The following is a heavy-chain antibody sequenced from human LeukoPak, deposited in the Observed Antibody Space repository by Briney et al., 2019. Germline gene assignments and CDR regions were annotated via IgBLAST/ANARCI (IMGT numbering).Heavy chain of an antibody. CDR1: GFTFSSYD. J-gene: IGHJ4*02. V-gene: IGHV3-48*03. Sequence: GESLKISCAASGFTFSSYDMNWVRQAPGKGLEWVSYISSSGRTIYYTGSVKGRFTISRDNAKNSLYLQMNRLTSEDTAVYYCASGTVMGYWGQGTLVTVSS. CDR2: ISSSGRTI. CDR3: ASGTVMGY. D-gene: IGHD5-18*01.